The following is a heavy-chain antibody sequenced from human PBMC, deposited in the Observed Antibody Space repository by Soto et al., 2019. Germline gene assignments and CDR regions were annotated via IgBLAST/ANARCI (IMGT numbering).Heavy chain of an antibody. CDR3: AKNGDFWSWGMDV. Sequence: PGGSLRLSCAASGFTFSTYAMTWVRQAPGKGLEWVSIISSSGDATYYLDSVKGRFTISRDNSLNTLHLQMNSLRAEDAAVYFCAKNGDFWSWGMDVWGQGTTVTVSS. CDR2: ISSSGDAT. V-gene: IGHV3-23*01. D-gene: IGHD3-3*01. J-gene: IGHJ6*02. CDR1: GFTFSTYA.